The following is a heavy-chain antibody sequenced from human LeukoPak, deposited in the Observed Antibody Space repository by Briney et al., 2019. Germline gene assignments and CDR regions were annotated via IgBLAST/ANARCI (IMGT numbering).Heavy chain of an antibody. Sequence: GGSLRLSCAASGFTFSTYWMSWVRQAQGKGMEWVANINQAGSEKYYVDSVKRRFTISRDNADNSLYLQMNSLRAEDTAVYYCARKTTVPHFDYWGQGTLVTVSS. CDR3: ARKTTVPHFDY. D-gene: IGHD1-1*01. J-gene: IGHJ4*02. CDR2: INQAGSEK. V-gene: IGHV3-7*04. CDR1: GFTFSTYW.